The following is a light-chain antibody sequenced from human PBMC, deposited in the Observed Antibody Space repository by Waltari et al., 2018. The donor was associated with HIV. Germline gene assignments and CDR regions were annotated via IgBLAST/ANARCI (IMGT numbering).Light chain of an antibody. CDR1: QSIGSS. Sequence: EIVLTQSPDFQSVTPKEKVTITCRASQSIGSSLHWYQQKPDQSPKLLIKYASHSISGVPSRFSGSGSGTDFTLTINTLEPEDAAAYYCQQSNGFPITFGQGTRLEIK. CDR2: YAS. CDR3: QQSNGFPIT. J-gene: IGKJ5*01. V-gene: IGKV6D-21*02.